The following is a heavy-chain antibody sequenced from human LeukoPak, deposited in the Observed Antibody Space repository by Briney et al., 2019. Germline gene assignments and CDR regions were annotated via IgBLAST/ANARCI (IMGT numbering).Heavy chain of an antibody. CDR2: MYYSGST. CDR3: ARREISTSHPPSDY. J-gene: IGHJ4*02. V-gene: IGHV4-39*01. Sequence: SETLSLTCTVSGGSISSSSHYWGWIRQPPGKGLEWIGSMYYSGSTYYNPSLKSRVTISVDTSKNQFSLRLSSVTAADTAVYYCARREISTSHPPSDYWGQGTLVTVSS. D-gene: IGHD5-24*01. CDR1: GGSISSSSHY.